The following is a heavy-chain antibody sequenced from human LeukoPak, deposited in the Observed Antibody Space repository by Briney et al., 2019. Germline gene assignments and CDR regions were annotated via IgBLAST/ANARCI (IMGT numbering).Heavy chain of an antibody. CDR1: GVSISSYY. J-gene: IGHJ5*02. Sequence: SETLSLTCTVSGVSISSYYWSWIRQPPGKGLEWVGYIYYSGSTNYNPSLKSRGTILADASKNKFSLMLRSVTAADTAVYYYTTLLGGPFFDWHQLFDPWGQGTLVTVSS. V-gene: IGHV4-59*08. CDR3: TTLLGGPFFDWHQLFDP. D-gene: IGHD3/OR15-3a*01. CDR2: IYYSGST.